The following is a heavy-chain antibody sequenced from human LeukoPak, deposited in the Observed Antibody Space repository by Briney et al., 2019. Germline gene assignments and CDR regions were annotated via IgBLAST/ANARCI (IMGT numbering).Heavy chain of an antibody. CDR1: GFTFSSYS. D-gene: IGHD4/OR15-4a*01. J-gene: IGHJ4*02. CDR2: ISSSSSYI. CDR3: AKAIVLTTLSSFDY. V-gene: IGHV3-21*04. Sequence: PGGSLRLSCAASGFTFSSYSMNWVRQAPGKGLEWVSSISSSSSYIYYADSVKGRFTISRDNSKNTLYLQMNSLRAEDTAVYYCAKAIVLTTLSSFDYWGQGTLVTVSS.